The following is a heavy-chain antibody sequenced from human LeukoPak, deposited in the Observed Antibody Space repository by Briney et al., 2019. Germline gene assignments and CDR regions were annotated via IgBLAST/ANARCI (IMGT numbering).Heavy chain of an antibody. CDR1: GYSFTGYY. D-gene: IGHD3-10*01. V-gene: IGHV1-2*02. J-gene: IGHJ4*02. CDR3: ARDLEVRGVLYYFDY. CDR2: INPNSGGT. Sequence: ASVKVSCKPSGYSFTGYYMHWVRQAPGQGFEWMGWINPNSGGTNYAQKFQDRVTMTRDTSISTAYMELSRLRSDDTAVYYCARDLEVRGVLYYFDYWGQGTLVTVSS.